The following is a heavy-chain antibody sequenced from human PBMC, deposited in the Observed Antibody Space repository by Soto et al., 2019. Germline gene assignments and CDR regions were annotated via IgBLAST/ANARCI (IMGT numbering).Heavy chain of an antibody. J-gene: IGHJ3*02. V-gene: IGHV6-1*01. CDR1: GGSVYSNSAA. CDR2: KYYRSKWYN. Sequence: SQTLSLTCAMSGGSVYSNSAAWNLIRQSPSRGLEWLGRKYYRSKWYNYYAVSVKSRITINPDTSKNQFSLQLNSVTPEDTAVYYCEARITIFGVVIEAFDIWGKGKMVTVS. CDR3: EARITIFGVVIEAFDI. D-gene: IGHD3-3*01.